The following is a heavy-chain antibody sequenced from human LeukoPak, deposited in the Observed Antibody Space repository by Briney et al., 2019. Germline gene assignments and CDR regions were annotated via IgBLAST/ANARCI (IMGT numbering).Heavy chain of an antibody. D-gene: IGHD3-22*01. CDR2: IYPGDSGT. V-gene: IGHV5-51*01. Sequence: GESLKISCKGSGYSFTSYWIGWVRQMPGKGLEWMGIIYPGDSGTRYSPSFQGQVTMSVDKSISTAYLQWSSLKASDTAMYYCARHYRYNYDTGAIGADYWGRGTLVTVSS. J-gene: IGHJ4*02. CDR1: GYSFTSYW. CDR3: ARHYRYNYDTGAIGADY.